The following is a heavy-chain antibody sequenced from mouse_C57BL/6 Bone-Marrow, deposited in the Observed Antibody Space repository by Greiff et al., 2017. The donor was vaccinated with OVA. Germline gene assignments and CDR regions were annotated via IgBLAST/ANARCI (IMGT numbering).Heavy chain of an antibody. V-gene: IGHV5-15*01. J-gene: IGHJ1*03. Sequence: EVQLVESGGGLVQPGGSLKLSCAASGFTFSDYGMAWVRQAPRKGPEWVAFISNLAYSIYYADTVTGRFTISRENAKNTLYLEMSSLRSEDTAMYYCARHYYGSSFSSYWYFDVWGTGTTVTVSS. D-gene: IGHD1-1*01. CDR1: GFTFSDYG. CDR2: ISNLAYSI. CDR3: ARHYYGSSFSSYWYFDV.